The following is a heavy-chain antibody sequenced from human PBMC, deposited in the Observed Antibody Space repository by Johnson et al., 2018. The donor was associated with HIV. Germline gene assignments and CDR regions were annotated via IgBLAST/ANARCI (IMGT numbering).Heavy chain of an antibody. CDR1: GFSVSSKY. D-gene: IGHD1-14*01. Sequence: MQLVESGGGVVQPGGSLRLSCAASGFSVSSKYMSWVRQAPGKGLEWVSVICTGGNTYYANSVKDRFTISRDISKNTLYLEMNIMIAEDKAVYYCSRGRAGILILDDAFDIWGQGTLVSVPS. J-gene: IGHJ3*02. CDR2: ICTGGNT. CDR3: SRGRAGILILDDAFDI. V-gene: IGHV3-66*01.